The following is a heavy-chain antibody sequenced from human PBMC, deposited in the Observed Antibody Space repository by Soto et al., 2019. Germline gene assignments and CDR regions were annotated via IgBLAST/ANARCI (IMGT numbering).Heavy chain of an antibody. V-gene: IGHV4-4*02. CDR1: GDSVSSRFW. CDR2: IYHSGSA. D-gene: IGHD6-13*01. J-gene: IGHJ4*02. Sequence: QVELQESGPGLVKPSGTLSLTCAVSGDSVSSRFWWSWVRQSPGKGLEWIGEIYHSGSANYNPSLKSPVTMSVDNSKNQFSLKLNSVTAADTAVYYCARYNAASGTYYFDYWGQGTLVTVSS. CDR3: ARYNAASGTYYFDY.